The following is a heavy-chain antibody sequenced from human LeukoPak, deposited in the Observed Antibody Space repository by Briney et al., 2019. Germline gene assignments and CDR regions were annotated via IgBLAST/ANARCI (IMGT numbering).Heavy chain of an antibody. D-gene: IGHD1/OR15-1a*01. Sequence: HPGGSLRLSCAASGFTFSSYGMHWVRQAPGKGLEWVAVISYDGSSKYYADSVKGRFTISRDNSKNTLYLQMNSLRAEDTAVYYCAKIASNNGAFDIWGQGTMVTVSS. CDR2: ISYDGSSK. V-gene: IGHV3-30*18. J-gene: IGHJ3*02. CDR3: AKIASNNGAFDI. CDR1: GFTFSSYG.